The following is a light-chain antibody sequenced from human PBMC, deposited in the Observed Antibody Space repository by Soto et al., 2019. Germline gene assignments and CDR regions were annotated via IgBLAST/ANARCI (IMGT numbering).Light chain of an antibody. CDR2: GAS. V-gene: IGKV3-20*01. CDR1: QSVTSSY. CDR3: QQYGSSPRK. Sequence: EIVLTQSPGTLSLSPGERATLSCRASQSVTSSYLAWYQQKPGQAPSLLIYGASRRATGIPDRFSGSGSGTDFTLTISRLEPEDFAVYYCQQYGSSPRKFGQGTKV. J-gene: IGKJ1*01.